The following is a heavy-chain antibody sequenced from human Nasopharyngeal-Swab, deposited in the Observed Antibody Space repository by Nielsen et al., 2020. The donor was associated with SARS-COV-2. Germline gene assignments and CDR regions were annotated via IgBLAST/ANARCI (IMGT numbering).Heavy chain of an antibody. D-gene: IGHD1-26*01. CDR2: IPYDGSNK. V-gene: IGHV3-30*02. CDR1: GFTFSSYG. CDR3: AKARYSGSYPPPFFDY. Sequence: GESLKISCAASGFTFSSYGMHWVRQAPGKGLEWVAVIPYDGSNKYYADSVKGRFTISRDNSKNTLYLQMNSLRVEDTAVYYCAKARYSGSYPPPFFDYWGQGTLVTVSS. J-gene: IGHJ4*02.